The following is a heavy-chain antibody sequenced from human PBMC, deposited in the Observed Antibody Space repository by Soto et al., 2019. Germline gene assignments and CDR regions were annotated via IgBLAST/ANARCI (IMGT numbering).Heavy chain of an antibody. D-gene: IGHD4-17*01. V-gene: IGHV1-69*12. J-gene: IGHJ6*02. CDR2: IIPIFGTA. Sequence: QVQLVQSGAEVKKPGSSVKVSCKASGGTFSSYAISWVRQAPGQGLEWMGGIIPIFGTANYAQKFQGRVTITADEAASAAYMERSSLRSEDTAVYYCARAGYGDPPGGYGMDVWGQGTTVTVSS. CDR1: GGTFSSYA. CDR3: ARAGYGDPPGGYGMDV.